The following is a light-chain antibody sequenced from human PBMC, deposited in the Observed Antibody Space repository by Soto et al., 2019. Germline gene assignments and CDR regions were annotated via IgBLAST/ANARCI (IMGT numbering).Light chain of an antibody. CDR2: DAS. CDR1: QSVNFK. CDR3: QQDTMWTLG. V-gene: IGKV3-15*01. J-gene: IGKJ4*01. Sequence: EIVMTQSPATLSVSPGERATLSCRASQSVNFKLAWYQQKPGQAPRLLIHDASTRATGVPVRFSGSGSGTEFTLSIRSLQSEDVAIMYCQQDTMWTLGFGGGTKVEIK.